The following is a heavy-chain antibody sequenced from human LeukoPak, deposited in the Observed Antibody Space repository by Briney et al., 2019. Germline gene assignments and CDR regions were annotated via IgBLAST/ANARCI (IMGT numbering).Heavy chain of an antibody. J-gene: IGHJ4*02. Sequence: GESLKISCKGSGYSFTSYWIGWVRQMPGKGLERVGIIYPGDSDTRYSPSFQGQVTISADKSISTAYLQWSSLKASDTAMYYCATRYCSGGSCYSGLDYWGQGTLVTVSS. CDR1: GYSFTSYW. CDR3: ATRYCSGGSCYSGLDY. D-gene: IGHD2-15*01. CDR2: IYPGDSDT. V-gene: IGHV5-51*01.